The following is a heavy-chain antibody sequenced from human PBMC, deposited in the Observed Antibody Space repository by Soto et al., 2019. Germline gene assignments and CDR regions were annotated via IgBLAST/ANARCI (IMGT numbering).Heavy chain of an antibody. V-gene: IGHV1-46*01. J-gene: IGHJ5*02. CDR2: INPSGGST. CDR1: GHTFTKYY. Sequence: QAQLLQSGAEVKEPGASVKVSCKASGHTFTKYYFHWVRQAPGQGLEWMGIINPSGGSTNYAERFQGRVTMTRDTSTSTMYMELSSLRSEDTAVYYCAREQVGEEQPPSWSLDPWGQGTLVTVSS. CDR3: AREQVGEEQPPSWSLDP. D-gene: IGHD1-26*01.